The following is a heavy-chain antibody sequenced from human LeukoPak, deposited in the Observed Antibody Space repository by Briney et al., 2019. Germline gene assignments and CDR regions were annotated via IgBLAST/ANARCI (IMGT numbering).Heavy chain of an antibody. CDR1: GGSISGNY. D-gene: IGHD3-22*01. V-gene: IGHV4-4*07. J-gene: IGHJ4*02. CDR3: ARASSGSFYYFDY. Sequence: KPSETLSLTCSVSGGSISGNYWSWLRQPAGKGLEWIGRISNSGSTNYNPSLKSRVTMSVDTAKNQFSLKLSSVTAADTAVYYCARASSGSFYYFDYWGQGTLVTVSS. CDR2: ISNSGST.